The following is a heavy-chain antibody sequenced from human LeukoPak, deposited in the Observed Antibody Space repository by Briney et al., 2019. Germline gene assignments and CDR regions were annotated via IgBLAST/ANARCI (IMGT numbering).Heavy chain of an antibody. Sequence: ASVKVSCKASGYTFTSYGISWVRQAPGQGLEWMGWISAYNGNTNYAQKLQGRVTMTTDTSTSTAYMELSSLRSEDTAVYYCASEPLGYCSGGSCFDDYWGQGTLVTVSS. J-gene: IGHJ4*02. CDR3: ASEPLGYCSGGSCFDDY. CDR2: ISAYNGNT. CDR1: GYTFTSYG. V-gene: IGHV1-18*01. D-gene: IGHD2-15*01.